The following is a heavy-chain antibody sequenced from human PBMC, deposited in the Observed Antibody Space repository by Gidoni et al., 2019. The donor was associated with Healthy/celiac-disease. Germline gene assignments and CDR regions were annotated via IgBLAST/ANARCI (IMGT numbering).Heavy chain of an antibody. Sequence: QVQLVESGGGVVQPGRSLRLSCAASGFTFRSYAMHWVRQAPGKGLGWGAVIGYDGSNKYYADSVKGRFTISRDNSKNTLYLQMNSLRAEDTAVYYCARDGSPTYCGGDCYSQYYYGMDVWGQGTTVTVSS. D-gene: IGHD2-21*02. CDR1: GFTFRSYA. J-gene: IGHJ6*02. CDR2: IGYDGSNK. V-gene: IGHV3-33*01. CDR3: ARDGSPTYCGGDCYSQYYYGMDV.